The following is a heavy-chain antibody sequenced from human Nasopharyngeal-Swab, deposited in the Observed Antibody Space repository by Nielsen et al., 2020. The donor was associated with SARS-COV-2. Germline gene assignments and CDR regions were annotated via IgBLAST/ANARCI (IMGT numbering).Heavy chain of an antibody. J-gene: IGHJ4*02. CDR3: ARSLHIATAHDY. D-gene: IGHD2-21*01. Sequence: GESLKISCAASGFTFSSYGVHWVRQAPGKGLEWVAVIWYDGSNKYYADSVKGRFTISRDNSKNTLYLQMNSLRAEDTAVYYCARSLHIATAHDYWGQGTLVTVSS. V-gene: IGHV3-33*01. CDR2: IWYDGSNK. CDR1: GFTFSSYG.